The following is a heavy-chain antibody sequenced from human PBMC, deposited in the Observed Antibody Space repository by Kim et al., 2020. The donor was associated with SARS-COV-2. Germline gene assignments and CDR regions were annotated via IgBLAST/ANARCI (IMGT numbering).Heavy chain of an antibody. Sequence: KGRFTIARDNSKNTLYLRMNRLRAEDTAVYYCANPWSYVPKGYYYGMDVWGQGTTVTVSS. D-gene: IGHD1-26*01. CDR3: ANPWSYVPKGYYYGMDV. V-gene: IGHV3-23*01. J-gene: IGHJ6*02.